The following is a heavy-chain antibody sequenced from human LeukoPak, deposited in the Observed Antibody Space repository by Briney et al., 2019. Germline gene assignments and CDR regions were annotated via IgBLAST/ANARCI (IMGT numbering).Heavy chain of an antibody. Sequence: GESLKISCKGSGYSFTSYWIGWVRQMPGKGLEWMGIIYPGDSDTRYSPPFQGQVTISADKSISTAYLQWSSLKASDTAMYYCARKLGPNYFDSSAFDYWGQGTLVTVSS. D-gene: IGHD3-22*01. CDR3: ARKLGPNYFDSSAFDY. J-gene: IGHJ4*02. CDR1: GYSFTSYW. CDR2: IYPGDSDT. V-gene: IGHV5-51*01.